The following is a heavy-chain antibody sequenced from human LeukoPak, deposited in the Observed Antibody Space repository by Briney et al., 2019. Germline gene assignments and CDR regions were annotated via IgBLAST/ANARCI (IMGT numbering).Heavy chain of an antibody. CDR3: ARITDYSSSSYYMDV. D-gene: IGHD6-6*01. Sequence: SETLSLTCTVSGDSISSNYWSWIRQPAGKGLEWIGRIYTSGSTNYNPSLKSRVTMSIDTSKNHFSLKLSSVTAADTAIYYCARITDYSSSSYYMDVWGKGTTVTVSS. V-gene: IGHV4-4*07. J-gene: IGHJ6*03. CDR1: GDSISSNY. CDR2: IYTSGST.